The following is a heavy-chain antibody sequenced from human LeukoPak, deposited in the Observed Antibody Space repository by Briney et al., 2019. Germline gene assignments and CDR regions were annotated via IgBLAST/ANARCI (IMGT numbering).Heavy chain of an antibody. J-gene: IGHJ5*02. CDR3: ARERLYSSSYWSDP. D-gene: IGHD6-6*01. Sequence: GSLRLSCAASGFTFDDYGMSWVRRAPGKGLEWVSGINWNGGSTGYADSVKGRFTISRDNAKNSLYLQMNSLRAEDTALYYCARERLYSSSYWSDPWGQGTLVTVSS. V-gene: IGHV3-20*04. CDR1: GFTFDDYG. CDR2: INWNGGST.